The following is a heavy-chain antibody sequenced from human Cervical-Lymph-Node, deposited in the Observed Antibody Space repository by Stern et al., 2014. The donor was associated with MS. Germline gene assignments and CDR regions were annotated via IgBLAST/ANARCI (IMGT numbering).Heavy chain of an antibody. D-gene: IGHD3-22*01. Sequence: QVQLVESGAEVKKPGSSVKVSCKASGGTFSSYAISWVRQAPGQGLEWMGGIIPIFGTANYAQKFQGRVTITADESTSTAYMELSSLRSEDTAVYYCARAAIDSSGELYYYYGMDVWGQGTTVTVSS. CDR3: ARAAIDSSGELYYYYGMDV. CDR2: IIPIFGTA. V-gene: IGHV1-69*01. J-gene: IGHJ6*02. CDR1: GGTFSSYA.